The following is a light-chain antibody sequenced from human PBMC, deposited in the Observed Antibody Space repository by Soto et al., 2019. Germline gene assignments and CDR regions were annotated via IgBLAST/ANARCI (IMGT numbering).Light chain of an antibody. V-gene: IGKV3-11*01. CDR1: QSVSRY. CDR3: QQRSNWPLT. Sequence: EIVLTQSPATLSLSPGERATLSCRASQSVSRYLVWYQQKPGQAPRLLIYDVSNRAIGIPARFSGSGSGTDFTLTISSLEPEDFAVYYCQQRSNWPLTFGGGTKVEIK. CDR2: DVS. J-gene: IGKJ4*01.